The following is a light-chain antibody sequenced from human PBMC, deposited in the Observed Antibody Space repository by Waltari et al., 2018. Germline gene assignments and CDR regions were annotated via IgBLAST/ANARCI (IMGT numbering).Light chain of an antibody. J-gene: IGLJ3*02. CDR3: SSYTSSSTLV. Sequence: QSALTQPASVSGSPGQSITISCTGTSSDVGGYNYVPWYQQHPGKAPKLMSYEVSNRPPGVSNRFSGSKSGNTASLTISGLQAEDEADYYCSSYTSSSTLVFGGGTKLTVL. CDR2: EVS. CDR1: SSDVGGYNY. V-gene: IGLV2-14*01.